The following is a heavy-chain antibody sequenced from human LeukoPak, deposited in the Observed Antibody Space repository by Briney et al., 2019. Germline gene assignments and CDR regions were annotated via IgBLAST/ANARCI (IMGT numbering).Heavy chain of an antibody. CDR3: AVGWELLTR. J-gene: IGHJ4*02. D-gene: IGHD1-26*01. CDR2: IYYSGST. V-gene: IGHV4-59*08. Sequence: SETLSLTCTVSRGSINTYYWSWIGQPPGKGLEWIGYIYYSGSTNYNPSLKSRVTISVDTSQNQFSLKLSTVTAADTAVCYCAVGWELLTRWGQGTLVTVSS. CDR1: RGSINTYY.